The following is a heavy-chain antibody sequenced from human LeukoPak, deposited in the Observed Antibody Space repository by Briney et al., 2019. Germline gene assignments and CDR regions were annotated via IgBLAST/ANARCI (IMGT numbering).Heavy chain of an antibody. J-gene: IGHJ4*02. CDR2: ISGSGGST. D-gene: IGHD3-10*01. CDR1: GFTFSSYA. Sequence: GGSLRLSCAASGFTFSSYATSWVRQAPGKGLEWVSAISGSGGSTYYADSVKGRFTISRDNSKNTLYLQMNSLRAEDTAVYYCAKDYYGSGSYYPEPFDYWGQGTLVTVSS. V-gene: IGHV3-23*01. CDR3: AKDYYGSGSYYPEPFDY.